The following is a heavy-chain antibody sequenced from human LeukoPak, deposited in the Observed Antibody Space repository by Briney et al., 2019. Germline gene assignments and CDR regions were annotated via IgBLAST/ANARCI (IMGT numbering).Heavy chain of an antibody. V-gene: IGHV4-59*01. CDR2: IYYSGST. J-gene: IGHJ3*02. Sequence: PSETLSLTCTVSGGSISSYYWSWIRQPPGKGLEWIGYIYYSGSTNYNPSPKSRVTISVDTSKNQFSLKLSSVTAADTAVYYCAREMIVGPTFDIWGQGTMVTVSS. CDR1: GGSISSYY. D-gene: IGHD1-26*01. CDR3: AREMIVGPTFDI.